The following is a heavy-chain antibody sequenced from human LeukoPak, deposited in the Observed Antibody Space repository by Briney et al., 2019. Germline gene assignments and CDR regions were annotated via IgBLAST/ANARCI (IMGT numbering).Heavy chain of an antibody. CDR1: GFTVSANH. CDR2: LCSGGSI. D-gene: IGHD6-19*01. V-gene: IGHV3-53*01. CDR3: ARDQAVAGPSAPSDY. J-gene: IGHJ4*02. Sequence: GGSLRLSCAASGFTVSANHMSWVRQTPGEGLEWVSTLCSGGSIYYADSVKGRFTISRDNSKNTLYLQMNSLRVEDTAVYYCARDQAVAGPSAPSDYWGQGTLVAVSS.